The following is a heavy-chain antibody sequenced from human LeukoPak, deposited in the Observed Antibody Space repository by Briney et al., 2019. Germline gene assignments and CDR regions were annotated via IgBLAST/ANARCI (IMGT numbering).Heavy chain of an antibody. CDR1: GGSISSGGYY. CDR2: IYYSGST. Sequence: SQTLSLTCTVSGGSISSGGYYWSWLRQPPGKGLEWIGYIYYSGSTNYNPSLKSRVTISVDTSKNQFSLKLSSVTAADTAVYYCARGYCSGGSCYNFDYWGQGTLVTVSS. D-gene: IGHD2-15*01. J-gene: IGHJ4*02. CDR3: ARGYCSGGSCYNFDY. V-gene: IGHV4-61*08.